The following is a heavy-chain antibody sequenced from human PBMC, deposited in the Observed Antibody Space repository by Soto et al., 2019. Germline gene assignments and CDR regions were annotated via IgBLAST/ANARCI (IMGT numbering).Heavy chain of an antibody. V-gene: IGHV4-31*03. CDR3: ARRGGSSSGYYYYSMDV. CDR2: IYSNGDT. J-gene: IGHJ6*02. CDR1: SDSMNSGGYY. Sequence: SETLSLTCSVSSDSMNSGGYYWSWIRQHPGKGLEWIGYIYSNGDTYYNPSVKSRVTISVDKSRNQFSLNLTSVPAADTAVYYCARRGGSSSGYYYYSMDVWGRGTTVTVSS. D-gene: IGHD6-6*01.